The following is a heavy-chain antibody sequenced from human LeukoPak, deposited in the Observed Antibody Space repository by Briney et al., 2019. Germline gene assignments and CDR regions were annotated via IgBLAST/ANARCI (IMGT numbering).Heavy chain of an antibody. J-gene: IGHJ4*02. CDR1: DGSISSSSHY. V-gene: IGHV4-39*01. Sequence: SETLSLTCTVSDGSISSSSHYWGWIRQPPGKGLEWIGLMYNSGSTYYNPARKSRVTISVDTSKNQFSLKLSSVSVADTAVYYCARGYGSGSNHYFDYWGQGTLVTVSS. CDR3: ARGYGSGSNHYFDY. CDR2: MYNSGST. D-gene: IGHD3-10*01.